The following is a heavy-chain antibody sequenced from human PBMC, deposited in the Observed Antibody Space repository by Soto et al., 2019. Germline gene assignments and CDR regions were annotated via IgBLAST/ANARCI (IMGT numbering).Heavy chain of an antibody. D-gene: IGHD5-12*01. J-gene: IGHJ4*02. CDR3: ARLEGLATISYYFDF. CDR1: DDSINSDKYY. CDR2: IYYRGNA. V-gene: IGHV4-39*01. Sequence: SETLSLTCSVSDDSINSDKYYWGWIRQPPGKGLEWIGSIYYRGNAYYNPSLQTRVTISLDKSNSQFLLKLNSVTDADLAVYFCARLEGLATISYYFDFWGPGALVTVSS.